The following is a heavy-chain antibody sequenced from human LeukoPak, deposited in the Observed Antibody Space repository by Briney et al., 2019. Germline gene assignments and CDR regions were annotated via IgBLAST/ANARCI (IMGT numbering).Heavy chain of an antibody. D-gene: IGHD1-26*01. V-gene: IGHV3-73*01. Sequence: GGSLRLSCAVSGFTLSGSAMHWVRQASGKGLEWVGRIRSKANSYATAYAASVKGRFTISRDDTKNTAYLQMNSLRAEDTAVYYCAKDRNSYSGSYYGRGDYWGQGTLVTVSS. CDR1: GFTLSGSA. CDR2: IRSKANSYAT. J-gene: IGHJ4*02. CDR3: AKDRNSYSGSYYGRGDY.